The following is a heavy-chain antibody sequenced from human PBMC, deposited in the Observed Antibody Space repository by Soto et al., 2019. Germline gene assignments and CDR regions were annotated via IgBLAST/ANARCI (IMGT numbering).Heavy chain of an antibody. D-gene: IGHD6-19*01. CDR2: IYYSGST. J-gene: IGHJ4*02. V-gene: IGHV4-30-4*01. CDR3: ARVGVIAVAGRRGYYFDY. CDR1: GGSISSGDYY. Sequence: PSETLSLTCTVSGGSISSGDYYWSWIRQPPGKGLEWIGYIYYSGSTYYNPSLKSRVTISVDTSKNQFSLKLSSVTAADTAVYYCARVGVIAVAGRRGYYFDYRAQRTPVTGSS.